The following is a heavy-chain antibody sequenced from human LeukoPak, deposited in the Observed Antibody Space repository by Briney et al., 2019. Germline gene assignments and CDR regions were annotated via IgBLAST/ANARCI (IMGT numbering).Heavy chain of an antibody. V-gene: IGHV1-69*06. Sequence: SVKVSCKASGGTFSSYAISWVRQAPGQGLEWMGGSIPIFGTANYAQKFQGRVTITADKSTSTAYMELSSLRSEDTAVYYCARVPGLRLGELSPLFDYWGQGTLVTVSS. CDR2: SIPIFGTA. CDR1: GGTFSSYA. D-gene: IGHD3-16*02. CDR3: ARVPGLRLGELSPLFDY. J-gene: IGHJ4*02.